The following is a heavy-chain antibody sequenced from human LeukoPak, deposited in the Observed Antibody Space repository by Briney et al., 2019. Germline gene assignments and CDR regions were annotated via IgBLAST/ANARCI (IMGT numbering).Heavy chain of an antibody. J-gene: IGHJ3*02. V-gene: IGHV1-69*01. CDR1: GGTFSSYT. Sequence: SSVKVSCKASGGTFSSYTISWVRQAPGQGLEWMGGIIPIFGTANYAQKFQGRVTITADESTSTAYMELSSLRSEDTAVYYCARAPAPHYYDSSGYYYGGAFDIWGQGTMVTVSS. CDR3: ARAPAPHYYDSSGYYYGGAFDI. D-gene: IGHD3-22*01. CDR2: IIPIFGTA.